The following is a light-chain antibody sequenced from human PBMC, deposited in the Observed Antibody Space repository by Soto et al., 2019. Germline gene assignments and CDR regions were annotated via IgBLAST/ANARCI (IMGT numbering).Light chain of an antibody. Sequence: IVFSKSPVTLSLSPRERATLSCRASQSVPSSDLAWYQQKPGQAPRLLIYGASSRANGIPDRFSCSGSWTDFTLTINRLEPEDCAVYYCQQSGSSRTFGQGTKVDIK. CDR3: QQSGSSRT. V-gene: IGKV3-20*01. J-gene: IGKJ1*01. CDR2: GAS. CDR1: QSVPSSD.